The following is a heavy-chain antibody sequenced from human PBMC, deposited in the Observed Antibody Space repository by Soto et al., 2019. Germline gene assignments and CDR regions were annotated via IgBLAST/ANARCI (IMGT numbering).Heavy chain of an antibody. CDR1: GDSVSSNSAG. V-gene: IGHV6-1*01. J-gene: IGHJ6*02. D-gene: IGHD3-10*01. CDR3: TGITWFRGIDV. Sequence: PSQTLSLTWVISGDSVSSNSAGWNWIRQSPSRGLEWLGRTYYKSKWNNDYTLSVKSRITINPDTSKNQFSLHLYSVTPEDTAVYYCTGITWFRGIDVWGQGTPVTVSS. CDR2: TYYKSKWNN.